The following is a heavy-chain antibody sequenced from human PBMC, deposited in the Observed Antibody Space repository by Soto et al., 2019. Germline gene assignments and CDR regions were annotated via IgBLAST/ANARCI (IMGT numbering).Heavy chain of an antibody. CDR3: ARNLGYCSGGSCSILDFDY. CDR1: GGSISSGDYY. D-gene: IGHD2-15*01. V-gene: IGHV4-30-4*01. CDR2: IYYSGST. Sequence: QVQLQESGPGLVKPSQTLSLTCTVSGGSISSGDYYWSWIRQPPGKGLEWLGYIYYSGSTYYNPSLKRRVTISVDTSKNHFSLKLSSVTAADTAVYYCARNLGYCSGGSCSILDFDYWGQGTLVTVSS. J-gene: IGHJ4*02.